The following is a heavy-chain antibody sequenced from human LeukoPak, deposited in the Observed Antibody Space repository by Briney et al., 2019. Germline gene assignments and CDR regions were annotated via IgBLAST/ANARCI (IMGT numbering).Heavy chain of an antibody. CDR1: GYTFTGYY. J-gene: IGHJ4*02. CDR3: AKCLPLRSDDYAPFDS. Sequence: ASVKVFCKASGYTFTGYYMHWLRQAPGQGLEWLGRINPNSGGTNYAQKFQGRGTMTRDTSISTVYMELSRLRYDDTAVYYCAKCLPLRSDDYAPFDSWGQGALVTVSS. V-gene: IGHV1-2*06. D-gene: IGHD3-16*01. CDR2: INPNSGGT.